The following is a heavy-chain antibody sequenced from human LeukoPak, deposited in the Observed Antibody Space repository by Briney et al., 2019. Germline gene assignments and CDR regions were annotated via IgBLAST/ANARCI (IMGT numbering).Heavy chain of an antibody. CDR1: GFTFSSYW. J-gene: IGHJ3*02. D-gene: IGHD1-26*01. V-gene: IGHV3-7*03. Sequence: TGGSLRLSCAASGFTFSSYWMSWVRQAPGKGLEWVANIKQDGSEKYYVDSVKGRFTISRDNAKNSLYLQMNSLRAEDMALYYCAKDMGGIIVGAKGAFDIWGQGTMVTASS. CDR2: IKQDGSEK. CDR3: AKDMGGIIVGAKGAFDI.